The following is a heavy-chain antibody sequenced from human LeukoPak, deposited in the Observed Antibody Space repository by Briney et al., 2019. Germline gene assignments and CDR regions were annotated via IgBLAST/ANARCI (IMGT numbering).Heavy chain of an antibody. D-gene: IGHD4-17*01. Sequence: PGRSLRLSCAASGFSFSTYTMNWVRQAPGKGLEWISYISTTSSTIYYADSVKGRFTISRDNAKNSLYLQMNSLTDEDTAVYYCARGETAVTSYLHFRGQGTLVTVSS. V-gene: IGHV3-48*02. CDR2: ISTTSSTI. CDR3: ARGETAVTSYLHF. J-gene: IGHJ4*02. CDR1: GFSFSTYT.